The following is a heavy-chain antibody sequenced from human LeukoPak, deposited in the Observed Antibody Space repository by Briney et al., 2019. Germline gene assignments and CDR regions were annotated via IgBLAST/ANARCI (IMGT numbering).Heavy chain of an antibody. V-gene: IGHV1-69*05. CDR3: TMVRGVTGRYYFDY. Sequence: SVKVSCKASGGTFSSYAISWVRQAPGQGLEWMGGIIPIFGTANHAQKFQGRVTITTDESTSTAYMELSSLRSEDTAVYYCTMVRGVTGRYYFDYWGQGTLVTVSS. D-gene: IGHD3-10*01. J-gene: IGHJ4*02. CDR2: IIPIFGTA. CDR1: GGTFSSYA.